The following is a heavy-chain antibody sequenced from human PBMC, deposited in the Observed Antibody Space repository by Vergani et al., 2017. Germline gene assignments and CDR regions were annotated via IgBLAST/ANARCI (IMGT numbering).Heavy chain of an antibody. Sequence: QVQLQQWGAGLLKPSETLSLTCAVYGGSFSGYYWSWIRQPPGKGLEWIGEINHSGSTNYNPSLKSRVTISVDTSKNRFSLKLSSVTAADTAVYYCAREVRQLAPYYYYYYYMDVWGKGTTVTVSS. J-gene: IGHJ6*03. CDR3: AREVRQLAPYYYYYYYMDV. CDR1: GGSFSGYY. CDR2: INHSGST. D-gene: IGHD6-6*01. V-gene: IGHV4-34*01.